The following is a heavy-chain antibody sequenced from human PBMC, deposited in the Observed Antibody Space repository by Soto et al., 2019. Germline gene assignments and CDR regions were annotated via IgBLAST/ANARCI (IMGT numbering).Heavy chain of an antibody. CDR2: INHSGST. Sequence: SATLSLPCDVSGASIKSDTWWTWVRQSPGKGLEWIGEINHSGSTNYNPSLKSRVTISVDTSKNQFSLKLSSVTAADTAVYYCARGGYYYGSGTSGFWFDPWGQGTLVTVSS. J-gene: IGHJ5*02. CDR3: ARGGYYYGSGTSGFWFDP. CDR1: GASIKSDTW. D-gene: IGHD3-10*01. V-gene: IGHV4-4*02.